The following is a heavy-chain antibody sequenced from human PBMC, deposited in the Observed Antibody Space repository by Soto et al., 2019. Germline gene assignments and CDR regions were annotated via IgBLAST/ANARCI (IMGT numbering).Heavy chain of an antibody. J-gene: IGHJ3*02. V-gene: IGHV1-2*04. CDR2: INPNSGGT. CDR1: GYTFTGYY. Sequence: GASVKVSCKASGYTFTGYYMHWVRQAPGQGLEWMGWINPNSGGTNYAQKFQGWVTMTRDTSISTAYMELSRLRSDDTAVYYCARVGRYFDWLLTPLGAFDIWGQGTMVTVSS. D-gene: IGHD3-9*01. CDR3: ARVGRYFDWLLTPLGAFDI.